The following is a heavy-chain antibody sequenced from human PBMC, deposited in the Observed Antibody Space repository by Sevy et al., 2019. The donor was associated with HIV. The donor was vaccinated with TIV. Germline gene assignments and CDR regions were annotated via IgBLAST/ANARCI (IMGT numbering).Heavy chain of an antibody. Sequence: SETLSLTCTVSGGSISGYHWTWIRQSPGKGLEWIGYIHYSGSTNYNPSLEGRVTISGDTSKNQFSLRLTSVTAADTAVYYCARKYSYGSNFDYWGQGTLVTVSS. CDR3: ARKYSYGSNFDY. V-gene: IGHV4-59*01. CDR1: GGSISGYH. J-gene: IGHJ4*02. CDR2: IHYSGST. D-gene: IGHD5-18*01.